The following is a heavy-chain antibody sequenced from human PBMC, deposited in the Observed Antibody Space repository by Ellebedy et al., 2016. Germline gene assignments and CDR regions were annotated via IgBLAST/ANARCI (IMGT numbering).Heavy chain of an antibody. Sequence: SLKISCAAAGFTFDDYGMHWVRQAPGKGLEWVSGISWNSGSIGYADSVKGRFTISRDNAKNSLYLQMNSLRAEDTAVYYCARRGGVDYWGQGTLVTVSS. V-gene: IGHV3-9*01. J-gene: IGHJ4*02. D-gene: IGHD4-23*01. CDR1: GFTFDDYG. CDR3: ARRGGVDY. CDR2: ISWNSGSI.